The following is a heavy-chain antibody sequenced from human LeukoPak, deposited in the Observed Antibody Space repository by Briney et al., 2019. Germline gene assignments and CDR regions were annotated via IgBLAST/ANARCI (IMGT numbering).Heavy chain of an antibody. J-gene: IGHJ6*02. D-gene: IGHD3-3*01. CDR2: IKHSGST. CDR3: ARRRYYDFWSGYSSYGMDV. V-gene: IGHV4-34*01. Sequence: SETLSLTCAVYGGSFSGYYWSWIRQPPGKWLEWIGEIKHSGSTNYNPSLKSRVTISVDTSKNQFSLKLSSVTAADTAVYYCARRRYYDFWSGYSSYGMDVWGQGTTVTVSS. CDR1: GGSFSGYY.